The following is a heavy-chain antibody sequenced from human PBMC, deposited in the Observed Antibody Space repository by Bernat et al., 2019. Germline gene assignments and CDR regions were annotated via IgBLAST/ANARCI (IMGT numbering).Heavy chain of an antibody. CDR2: ISGSGGST. CDR1: GFTFSSYA. Sequence: EVQLLESGGGLVQPGGSLRLSCAASGFTFSSYAMSWVRQAPGKGLDWVSAISGSGGSTDNADYVKGRFSISRYDAKNPLYLQMHSLRAEDTAVYYCAKGSAAASRSVDYWGQGTLVTVSA. D-gene: IGHD6-13*01. J-gene: IGHJ4*02. CDR3: AKGSAAASRSVDY. V-gene: IGHV3-23*01.